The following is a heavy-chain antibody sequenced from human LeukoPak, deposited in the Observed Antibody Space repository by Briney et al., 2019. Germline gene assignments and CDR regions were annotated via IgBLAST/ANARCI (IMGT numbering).Heavy chain of an antibody. Sequence: PGGSLRLSCAASGFTFSSYGMHWVRQAPGKGLEWVAFIRYDGSNNYYVDSVKGRFAISRDNSKNTLYLQMSSLRPEDSALYYCARGNESPDHWGQGTLVTVSS. J-gene: IGHJ4*02. V-gene: IGHV3-30*02. CDR2: IRYDGSNN. CDR1: GFTFSSYG. D-gene: IGHD1-1*01. CDR3: ARGNESPDH.